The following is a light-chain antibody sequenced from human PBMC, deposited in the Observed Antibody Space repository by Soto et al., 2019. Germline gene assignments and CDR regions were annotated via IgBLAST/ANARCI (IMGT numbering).Light chain of an antibody. CDR3: QQYASSPQT. CDR2: DAS. V-gene: IGKV3-20*01. Sequence: EIVMTQSPATLSLSPGERATLSCMAIQSVRSSLAWYHQKPGQAPRLLIYDASTRATGIADRFSASGSGTDFTLTISRLEPEDFAVYSCQQYASSPQTFGQGTKVDIK. J-gene: IGKJ1*01. CDR1: QSVRSS.